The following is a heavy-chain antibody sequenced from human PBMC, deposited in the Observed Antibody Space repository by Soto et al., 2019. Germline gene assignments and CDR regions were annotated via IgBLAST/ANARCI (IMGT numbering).Heavy chain of an antibody. V-gene: IGHV3-30*04. J-gene: IGHJ3*02. CDR1: GFTFSTYA. CDR2: ISYDGRNK. Sequence: QVQLVESGGGVVQPGRSLRLSCAASGFTFSTYAMHWVRQAPGKGLGWVAVISYDGRNKYTADSVKGRFTISRDNSKNTLYVQMNILRAEYTAVYYCASVPGHYYDSSACPYDAFDIWGQGTVVTVSS. CDR3: ASVPGHYYDSSACPYDAFDI. D-gene: IGHD3-22*01.